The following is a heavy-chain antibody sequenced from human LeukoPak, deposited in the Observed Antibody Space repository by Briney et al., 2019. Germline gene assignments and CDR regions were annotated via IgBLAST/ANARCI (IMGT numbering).Heavy chain of an antibody. D-gene: IGHD5-12*01. CDR1: GYSFTSYW. CDR2: IYPGDSDT. J-gene: IGHJ6*03. CDR3: ARGPRATLYYYYYMDV. Sequence: GESLKISCKGSGYSFTSYWIGWVRQMPGKGLEWMGIIYPGDSDTRYSPSFQGQVTISADKSISTAYLQWSSLKASDTAMYYCARGPRATLYYYYYMDVWGKGTTVTVSS. V-gene: IGHV5-51*01.